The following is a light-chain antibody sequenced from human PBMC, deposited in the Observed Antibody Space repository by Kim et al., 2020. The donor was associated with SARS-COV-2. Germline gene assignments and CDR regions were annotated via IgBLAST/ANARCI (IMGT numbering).Light chain of an antibody. Sequence: IVLTQSPGTLSLSPGKRATLSCRASQSVSSSYLAWYQLKPGQAPRLLIYGASSRATGIPDRFSGSGSGTDFTLTISRLEPEDFAVYYCQQYGYSLSFGGETKGDIK. CDR2: GAS. V-gene: IGKV3-20*01. CDR1: QSVSSSY. CDR3: QQYGYSLS. J-gene: IGKJ4*01.